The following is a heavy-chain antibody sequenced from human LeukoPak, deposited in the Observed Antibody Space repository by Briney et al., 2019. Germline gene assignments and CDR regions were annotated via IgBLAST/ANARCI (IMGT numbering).Heavy chain of an antibody. J-gene: IGHJ3*02. D-gene: IGHD3-22*01. CDR1: GYTFTGYY. CDR3: ASRAAMIPPGVDI. V-gene: IGHV1-2*04. Sequence: ASVKVSCKASGYTFTGYYMHWVRQAPGQGLEWMGWINPNSGGTNYAQKFQGWVTMTRDTSISTAYMELSRLRSDDTAVYYCASRAAMIPPGVDIWGQGTMVTVSS. CDR2: INPNSGGT.